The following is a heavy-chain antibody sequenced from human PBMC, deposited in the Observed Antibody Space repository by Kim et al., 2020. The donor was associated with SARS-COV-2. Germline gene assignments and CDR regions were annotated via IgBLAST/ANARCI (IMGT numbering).Heavy chain of an antibody. D-gene: IGHD3-22*01. CDR1: GFTFSSFN. J-gene: IGHJ6*02. Sequence: GGSLRLSCAASGFTFSSFNMNWVRQAPGKGLEWVSSISHSRSYRYYADSVKGLFTISRDNAENSLYLQMNSLRVEDAAVYYCARDRPDYFETSGYPSGMDVWGQGTTVTVSS. CDR3: ARDRPDYFETSGYPSGMDV. CDR2: ISHSRSYR. V-gene: IGHV3-21*01.